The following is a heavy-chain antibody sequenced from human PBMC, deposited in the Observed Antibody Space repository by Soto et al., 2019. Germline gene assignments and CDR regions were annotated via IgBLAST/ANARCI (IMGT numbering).Heavy chain of an antibody. V-gene: IGHV3-30*18. J-gene: IGHJ5*02. CDR3: AKSTFIAAADNNWFDP. D-gene: IGHD6-13*01. CDR2: ISYDGSNK. Sequence: GGSLRLSCAASGFTFSSYGMHWVRQAPGKGLEWVAVISYDGSNKYYADSVKGRFTISRDNSKNTLYLQMNSLRAEDTAVYYCAKSTFIAAADNNWFDPWGQGTLVTVSS. CDR1: GFTFSSYG.